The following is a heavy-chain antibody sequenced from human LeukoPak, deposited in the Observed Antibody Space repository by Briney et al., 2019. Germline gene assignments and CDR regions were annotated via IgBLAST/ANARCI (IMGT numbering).Heavy chain of an antibody. CDR3: ARSGGSGFQLDH. CDR2: TYTTGSA. V-gene: IGHV4-4*07. D-gene: IGHD3-16*01. CDR1: GGSISSYY. Sequence: SETLPLTCTVSGGSISSYYWSWIRQPAGKGLEYIGRTYTTGSANYNPSLKSRVSLSLDTSKNQFSLQLSSGTAADTAVYYCARSGGSGFQLDHWGQGILVTVSS. J-gene: IGHJ4*02.